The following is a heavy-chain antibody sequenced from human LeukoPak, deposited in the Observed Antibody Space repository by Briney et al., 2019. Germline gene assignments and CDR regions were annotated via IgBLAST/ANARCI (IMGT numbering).Heavy chain of an antibody. D-gene: IGHD2-8*02. CDR3: AKEPWSFDY. CDR2: IRYDGSNT. CDR1: GFTFNNYG. V-gene: IGHV3-30*02. Sequence: PGGSLRLSCAASGFTFNNYGMHWVRQAPGKGLAWLAFIRYDGSNTYYADSVKGRFTISRDNSKNTPYLQMNSLRAEDTAVYYCAKEPWSFDYWGQGTLVTVSS. J-gene: IGHJ4*02.